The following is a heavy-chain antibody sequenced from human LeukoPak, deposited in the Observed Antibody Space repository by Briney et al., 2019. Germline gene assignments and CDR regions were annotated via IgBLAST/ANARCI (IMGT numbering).Heavy chain of an antibody. CDR1: GYSISSGYY. CDR2: IYHSGST. D-gene: IGHD6-19*01. V-gene: IGHV4-38-2*02. CDR3: ARDLIAVAAFDY. Sequence: SETLSLTCAVSGYSISSGYYWGWIRQPPGKGLEWIGSIYHSGSTYHNPSLKSRVTISVDTSKNQFSLKLSSVTAADTAVYYCARDLIAVAAFDYWGQGTLVTVSS. J-gene: IGHJ4*02.